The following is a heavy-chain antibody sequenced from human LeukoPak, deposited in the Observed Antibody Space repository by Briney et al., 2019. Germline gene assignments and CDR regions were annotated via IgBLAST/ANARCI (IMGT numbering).Heavy chain of an antibody. V-gene: IGHV1-69*13. J-gene: IGHJ4*02. CDR2: IIPIFGTA. D-gene: IGHD2-21*01. CDR3: ARTPCGNCYFDY. Sequence: ASVKVSCKASGGTFSSYAISWVRQAPGQGLEWMGGIIPIFGTANYAQKFQGRVTITADESTSTAHMELSSLRSEDTAVYYCARTPCGNCYFDYWGQGTLVTVSS. CDR1: GGTFSSYA.